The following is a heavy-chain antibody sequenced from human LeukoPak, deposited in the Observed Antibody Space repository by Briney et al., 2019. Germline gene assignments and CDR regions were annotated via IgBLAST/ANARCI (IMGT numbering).Heavy chain of an antibody. J-gene: IGHJ3*02. CDR3: AREAGDDAFDI. Sequence: QPGGSLRLPCAASGFTVSSSYMTWVRQAPGKGLEWVSVIYSGGSTYYADSVKGRFTISRDNSKNTLYLQMNSLRAEDTAVYYCAREAGDDAFDIWGQGTMVTVSS. CDR2: IYSGGST. CDR1: GFTVSSSY. V-gene: IGHV3-53*01. D-gene: IGHD7-27*01.